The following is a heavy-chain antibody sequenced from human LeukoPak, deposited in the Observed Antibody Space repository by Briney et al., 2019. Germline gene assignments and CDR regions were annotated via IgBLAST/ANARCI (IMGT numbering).Heavy chain of an antibody. CDR3: ARLVTYCSSTSCYSYNWFDP. D-gene: IGHD2-2*01. CDR2: ISAYNGNT. V-gene: IGHV1-18*01. Sequence: GASVKVSCKASGYTFTSYGISWVRQAPGQGLEWMGWISAYNGNTNYAQKLQGRVTMTTDTSTSTAYMELRSLRSDDTAVYCCARLVTYCSSTSCYSYNWFDPWGQGTLVTVSS. J-gene: IGHJ5*02. CDR1: GYTFTSYG.